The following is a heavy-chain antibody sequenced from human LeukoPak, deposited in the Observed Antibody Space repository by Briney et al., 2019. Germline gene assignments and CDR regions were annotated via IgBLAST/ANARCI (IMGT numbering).Heavy chain of an antibody. CDR3: TRHRPPEGTDAFGI. Sequence: GGSLELSCAASGFTFSDSAIHWVRQASGKGLEWLGRIRTKSNRYVTAYAASLKGRFSISRDDSKKMAYLQMNSLETEDTAMYYCTRHRPPEGTDAFGIWGQGTMVTVSS. D-gene: IGHD1-1*01. V-gene: IGHV3-73*01. CDR1: GFTFSDSA. CDR2: IRTKSNRYVT. J-gene: IGHJ3*02.